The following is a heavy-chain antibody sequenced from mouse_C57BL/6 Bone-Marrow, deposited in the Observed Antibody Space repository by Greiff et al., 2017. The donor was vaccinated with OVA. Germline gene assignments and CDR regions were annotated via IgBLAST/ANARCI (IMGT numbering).Heavy chain of an antibody. V-gene: IGHV5-17*01. J-gene: IGHJ1*03. CDR2: ISSGSSTI. CDR1: GFTFSDYG. CDR3: ARYYGSRNFDV. Sequence: DVMLVESGGGLVKPGGSLKLSCAASGFTFSDYGMHWVRQAPDKGLEWVAYISSGSSTIYYADTVKSRFTISRDNAKNTLFLQMTSLRSEDTAMYYCARYYGSRNFDVWGTGTTVTVSS. D-gene: IGHD1-1*01.